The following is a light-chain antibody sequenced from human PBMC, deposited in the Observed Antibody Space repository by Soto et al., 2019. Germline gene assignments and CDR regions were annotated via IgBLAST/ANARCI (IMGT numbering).Light chain of an antibody. V-gene: IGKV3-20*01. CDR3: QQYGSSPRT. CDR1: QSVSSSY. CDR2: GAS. J-gene: IGKJ3*01. Sequence: EIVLTQSPGTLSLSPGERATLSCRASQSVSSSYLAWYQQKPGQAPRLLICGASSRASGIPDRFSGSGSGTDFTLTISRLEPEDFAVYYCQQYGSSPRTFGPGTKVDIK.